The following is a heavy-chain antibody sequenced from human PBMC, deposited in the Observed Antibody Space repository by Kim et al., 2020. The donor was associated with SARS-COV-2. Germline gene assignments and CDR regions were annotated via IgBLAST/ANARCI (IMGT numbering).Heavy chain of an antibody. V-gene: IGHV4-39*07. J-gene: IGHJ4*02. D-gene: IGHD3-22*01. CDR2: IYYSGST. Sequence: SETLSLTCTVSGGSISSSSYYWGWIRQPPGKGLEWIGSIYYSGSTYYNPSLKSRVTISVDTSKNQFSLKLSSVTAADTAVYYCARASAFTMIVGWGQGTLVTVSS. CDR3: ARASAFTMIVG. CDR1: GGSISSSSYY.